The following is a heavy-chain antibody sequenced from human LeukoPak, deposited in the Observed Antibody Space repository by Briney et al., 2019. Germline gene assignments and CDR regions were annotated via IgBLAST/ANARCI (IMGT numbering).Heavy chain of an antibody. CDR2: ISDSGGST. J-gene: IGHJ4*02. D-gene: IGHD2-8*01. V-gene: IGHV3-23*01. CDR1: GFSFSSYA. Sequence: GGSLRLSCAASGFSFSSYAMSWVRQAPGKGLALVSAISDSGGSTYGADSVKGRFTISRDNSKNTLYLQMNSLRAEDTAVYYCAKDTSIGRYCTNGVCSPFDYWGQGTLLTVSS. CDR3: AKDTSIGRYCTNGVCSPFDY.